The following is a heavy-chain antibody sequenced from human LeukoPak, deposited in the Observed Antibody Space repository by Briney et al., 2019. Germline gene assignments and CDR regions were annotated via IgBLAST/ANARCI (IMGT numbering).Heavy chain of an antibody. V-gene: IGHV3-23*01. CDR1: GFTFSSYA. CDR3: AKSTAMTEYYYYGMDV. D-gene: IGHD5-18*01. CDR2: ISGSGGST. Sequence: PGGSLRLSCAASGFTFSSYAMSWVRQAPGKGLEWVSAISGSGGSTYYADSVKGRFTISRDNSKNTLYLQMNSLRAEDTAVYYCAKSTAMTEYYYYGMDVWGQGTTVTVSS. J-gene: IGHJ6*02.